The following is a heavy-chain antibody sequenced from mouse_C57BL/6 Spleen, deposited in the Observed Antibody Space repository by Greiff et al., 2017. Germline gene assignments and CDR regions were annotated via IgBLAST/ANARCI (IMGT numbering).Heavy chain of an antibody. CDR3: AREATVPYAMDY. D-gene: IGHD1-1*01. Sequence: ESGPGLVKPSQSLSLTCSVTGYSITSGYYWNWIRQFPGNKLEWMGYISYDGSNNYNPSLKNRISITRDTSKNQFFLKLNSVTTEDTATYYCAREATVPYAMDYWGQGTSVTVSS. CDR2: ISYDGSN. J-gene: IGHJ4*01. CDR1: GYSITSGYY. V-gene: IGHV3-6*01.